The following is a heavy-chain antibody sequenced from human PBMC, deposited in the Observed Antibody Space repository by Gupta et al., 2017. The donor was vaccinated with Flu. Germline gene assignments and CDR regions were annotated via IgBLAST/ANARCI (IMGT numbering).Heavy chain of an antibody. CDR1: GGTFSSYA. CDR3: ARDISLFDDSSGYYPTVPNDAFDI. D-gene: IGHD3-22*01. V-gene: IGHV1-69*01. CDR2: IIPIFGTA. J-gene: IGHJ3*02. Sequence: QVQLVQSGAEVKKPGSSVKVSCKASGGTFSSYAISWVRQAPGQGLEWMGGIIPIFGTANYAQKFQGRVTITADESTSTAYMELSSLRSEDTAVYYCARDISLFDDSSGYYPTVPNDAFDIWGQGTMVTVSS.